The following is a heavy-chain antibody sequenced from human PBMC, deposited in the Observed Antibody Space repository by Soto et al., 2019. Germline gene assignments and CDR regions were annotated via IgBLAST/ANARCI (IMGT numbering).Heavy chain of an antibody. CDR2: ISSNGGST. CDR3: ARDGEGLRLCDYYYYMDV. J-gene: IGHJ6*03. CDR1: GFTFSSYA. D-gene: IGHD5-12*01. Sequence: EVQLVESGGGLVQPGGSLRLSCAASGFTFSSYAMHWVRQAPGKGLEYVSAISSNGGSTCYANSVKGRFTISRDNSKNTLYLQMGSLRAEDMAVYYCARDGEGLRLCDYYYYMDVWGKGTTVTVSS. V-gene: IGHV3-64*01.